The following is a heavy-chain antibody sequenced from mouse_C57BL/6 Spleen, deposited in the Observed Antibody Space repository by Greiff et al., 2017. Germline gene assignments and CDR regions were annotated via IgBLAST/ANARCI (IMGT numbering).Heavy chain of an antibody. CDR2: IHPNSGST. CDR1: GYTFTSYW. D-gene: IGHD2-2*01. J-gene: IGHJ3*01. Sequence: QVHVKQSGAELVKPGASVKLSCKASGYTFTSYWMHWVKQRPGQGLEWIGMIHPNSGSTNYNEKFKSKATLTVDKSSSTAYMQLSSLTSEDSAVYYCARWGVTTAYWGQGTLVTVSA. CDR3: ARWGVTTAY. V-gene: IGHV1-64*01.